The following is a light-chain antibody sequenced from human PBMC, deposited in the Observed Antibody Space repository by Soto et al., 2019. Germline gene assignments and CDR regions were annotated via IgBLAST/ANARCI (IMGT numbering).Light chain of an antibody. V-gene: IGLV2-18*02. Sequence: QSVLTQPPSVSGSPGQSVAISCTGTSSDVGSYNRVSWYQQPPGAAPKLMIYEVSNRPSGVHDRISGSKSGNTASLTISGLQAEDEADYYCNSYTGSSTYVFGTGTKVTVL. CDR3: NSYTGSSTYV. CDR2: EVS. CDR1: SSDVGSYNR. J-gene: IGLJ1*01.